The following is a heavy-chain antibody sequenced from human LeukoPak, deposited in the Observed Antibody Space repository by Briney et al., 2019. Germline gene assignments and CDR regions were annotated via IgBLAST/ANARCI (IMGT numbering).Heavy chain of an antibody. V-gene: IGHV4-59*01. CDR1: GGSISSYY. CDR3: AGTYYYDSSGYFFDY. Sequence: QTSETLSLTCTVSGGSISSYYWSWIRQPPGKGLEWIGYIYYSGSTNYNPSLKSRVTISVDTSKNQFSLKLSSVTAADTAVYYCAGTYYYDSSGYFFDYWGQGTLVTVSS. D-gene: IGHD3-22*01. CDR2: IYYSGST. J-gene: IGHJ4*02.